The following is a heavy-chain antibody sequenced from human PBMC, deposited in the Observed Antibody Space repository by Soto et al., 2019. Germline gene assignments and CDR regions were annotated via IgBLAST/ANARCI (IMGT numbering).Heavy chain of an antibody. CDR1: GGTFSSYA. J-gene: IGHJ3*02. Sequence: QVQLVQSGAEVKKPGSSVKVSCKASGGTFSSYAISWVRQAPGQGLEWMGGIIPIFGTANYAQKFQGRVTITADXXTXTXSMELSSLRAEDTAVYYCARGSGLYDSSGYYDAFDIWGQGTMVTVSS. D-gene: IGHD3-22*01. CDR2: IIPIFGTA. CDR3: ARGSGLYDSSGYYDAFDI. V-gene: IGHV1-69*12.